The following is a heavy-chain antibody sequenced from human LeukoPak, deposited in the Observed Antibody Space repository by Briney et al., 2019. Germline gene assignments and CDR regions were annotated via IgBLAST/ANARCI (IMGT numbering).Heavy chain of an antibody. J-gene: IGHJ4*02. V-gene: IGHV3-23*01. CDR2: ISGSGGST. Sequence: GGSLRLSCAASGFTFDDYAMHWVRQAPGKGLEWVSAISGSGGSTYYADSVKGRFTISRDNSKNTLYLQMNSLRAEDTAVYYCAIASNTVTTKDYWGQGTLVTVSS. CDR1: GFTFDDYA. CDR3: AIASNTVTTKDY. D-gene: IGHD4-17*01.